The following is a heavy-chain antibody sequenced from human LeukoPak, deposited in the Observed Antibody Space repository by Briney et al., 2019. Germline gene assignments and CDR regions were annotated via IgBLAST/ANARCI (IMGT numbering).Heavy chain of an antibody. CDR2: ISSSSSYI. J-gene: IGHJ3*02. CDR1: GLTFSTYT. D-gene: IGHD2-15*01. CDR3: AALLHSVDAFDI. V-gene: IGHV3-21*01. Sequence: GGSLRLSCAASGLTFSTYTMTWVRQAPGKGLGWVSSISSSSSYIYYADSVKGRFTISRDNAKNSLYLQMNSLRAEDTAVYYCAALLHSVDAFDIWGQGTMVTVSS.